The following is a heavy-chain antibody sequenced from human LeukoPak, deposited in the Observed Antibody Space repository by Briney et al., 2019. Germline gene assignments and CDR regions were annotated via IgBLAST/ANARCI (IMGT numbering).Heavy chain of an antibody. CDR1: GFTVSSNY. J-gene: IGHJ5*02. CDR2: IYSGGST. CDR3: ARGWEHTEPFDP. Sequence: QTGGSLRLSCAASGFTVSSNYMSWVRQAPGKGLEWVSVIYSGGSTYYADSVKGRFTISRDNSKNTLYLQMNSLRAEDTAVYYCARGWEHTEPFDPWGQGTLVTVSS. D-gene: IGHD1/OR15-1a*01. V-gene: IGHV3-53*01.